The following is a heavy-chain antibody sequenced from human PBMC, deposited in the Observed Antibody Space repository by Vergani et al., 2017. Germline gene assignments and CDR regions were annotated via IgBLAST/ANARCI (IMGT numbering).Heavy chain of an antibody. CDR3: AREGYSGSYTKNVDY. Sequence: EVQLVQSGAEVKTPGESLKISCKGSGYSFTSYWIGWVRQRPGKGLEWMGIIYPGDSDTRYSPSFQGQVTISADKSISTAYMELSRLRSDDTAVYYCAREGYSGSYTKNVDYWGQGTLVTVSS. D-gene: IGHD1-26*01. CDR2: IYPGDSDT. CDR1: GYSFTSYW. J-gene: IGHJ4*02. V-gene: IGHV5-51*01.